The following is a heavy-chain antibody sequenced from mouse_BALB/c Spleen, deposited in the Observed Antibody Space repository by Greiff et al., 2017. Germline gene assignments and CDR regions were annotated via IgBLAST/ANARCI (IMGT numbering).Heavy chain of an antibody. Sequence: VQLKESGGGLVKPGGSLKLSCAASGFTFSSYTMSWVRQTPEKRLEWVATISSGGSYTYYPDSVKGRFTISRDNAKNTLYLQMSSLKSEDTAMYYCTRGDDGAWFAYWGQGTLVTVSA. CDR3: TRGDDGAWFAY. D-gene: IGHD2-3*01. J-gene: IGHJ3*01. CDR1: GFTFSSYT. V-gene: IGHV5-6-4*01. CDR2: ISSGGSYT.